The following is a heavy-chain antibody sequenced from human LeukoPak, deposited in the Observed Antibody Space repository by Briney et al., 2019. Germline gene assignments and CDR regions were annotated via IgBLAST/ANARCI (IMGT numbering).Heavy chain of an antibody. CDR3: ARRRFRSDFYYYMDV. Sequence: SGPTLVNPTQTLTLTCTFSGFSLSSSGVGVGWLRQPPGKALEWLAVIYRNDDKRYSPSLKSRLSITKDTSKNQVIFTVTNMDPVDTATYYCARRRFRSDFYYYMDVWGKGTTVTVSS. J-gene: IGHJ6*03. CDR2: IYRNDDK. V-gene: IGHV2-5*01. CDR1: GFSLSSSGVG. D-gene: IGHD1-14*01.